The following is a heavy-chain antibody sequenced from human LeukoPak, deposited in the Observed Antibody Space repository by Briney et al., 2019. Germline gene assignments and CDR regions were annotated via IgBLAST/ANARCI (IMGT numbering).Heavy chain of an antibody. CDR3: ARRWNYGRNYYIDV. Sequence: PSETLSLTCAIYGGSFSNYYWRWIRQTPGKGMEWLGEINDSGRNNYNPSFMSRVAVSVGASQNQFFLRLTSVTAAGDAVYYCARRWNYGRNYYIDVWGKGATVSVSS. CDR2: INDSGRN. J-gene: IGHJ6*03. CDR1: GGSFSNYY. D-gene: IGHD1-7*01. V-gene: IGHV4-34*01.